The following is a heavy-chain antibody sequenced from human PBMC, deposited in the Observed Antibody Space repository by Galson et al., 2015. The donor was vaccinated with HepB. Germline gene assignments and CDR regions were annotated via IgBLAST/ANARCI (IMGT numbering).Heavy chain of an antibody. CDR2: ISGSGGST. CDR3: AKDMEWLVPIYHFDY. V-gene: IGHV3-23*01. D-gene: IGHD6-19*01. Sequence: SLRLSCAASGFTFSDYYMSWIRQAPGKGLEWVSGISGSGGSTHCADSVKGRFTISRDNSKNTLYLQMNSLRAEDTAVYYCAKDMEWLVPIYHFDYWGQGTLLTVSS. CDR1: GFTFSDYY. J-gene: IGHJ4*02.